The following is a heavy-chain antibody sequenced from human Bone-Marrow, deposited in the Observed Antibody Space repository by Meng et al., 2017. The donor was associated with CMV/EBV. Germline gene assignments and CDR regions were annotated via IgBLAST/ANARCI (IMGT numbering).Heavy chain of an antibody. J-gene: IGHJ6*02. D-gene: IGHD2-2*01. CDR2: IYPGDSDT. CDR3: ARGYCSSTSCYDNYYYGMDV. CDR1: GYSFTSYW. Sequence: GESLKISCKGSGYSFTSYWIGWVRQMPGKGLEWMGIIYPGDSDTRYSPSFQGQVTISADKSISTAYLQWSSLKASDTAMYYCARGYCSSTSCYDNYYYGMDVWGQGNRVNV. V-gene: IGHV5-51*01.